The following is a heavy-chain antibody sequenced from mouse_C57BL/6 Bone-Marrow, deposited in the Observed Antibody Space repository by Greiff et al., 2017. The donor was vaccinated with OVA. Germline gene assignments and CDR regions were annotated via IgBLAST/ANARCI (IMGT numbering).Heavy chain of an antibody. J-gene: IGHJ1*03. CDR2: INPSNGGT. V-gene: IGHV1-53*01. CDR3: ARRGDDGYYGGVYWYFDV. CDR1: GYTFTSYW. D-gene: IGHD2-3*01. Sequence: QVQLKQPGTDLVKPGASVKLSCKASGYTFTSYWMHWVKQRPGQGLEWIGNINPSNGGTNYNEKFKSKATLTVDKSSSTAYMQLSSLTSEDSAVYYCARRGDDGYYGGVYWYFDVWGTGTTVTVSS.